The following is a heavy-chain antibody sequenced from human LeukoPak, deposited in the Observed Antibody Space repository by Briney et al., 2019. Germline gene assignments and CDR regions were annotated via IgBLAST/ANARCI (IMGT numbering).Heavy chain of an antibody. CDR1: GDPPRSYD. D-gene: IGHD7-27*01. J-gene: IGHJ2*01. V-gene: IGHV3-13*05. Sequence: RGSLRLSWAAPGDPPRSYDMPWVRKIAGKGLEWVSAIATASDPHYAASVHGRFTIFRANAENSVYLEKSSLSAVNTAVYYCARELGVEGNWYFDPWGRGTLATVSS. CDR3: ARELGVEGNWYFDP. CDR2: IATASDP.